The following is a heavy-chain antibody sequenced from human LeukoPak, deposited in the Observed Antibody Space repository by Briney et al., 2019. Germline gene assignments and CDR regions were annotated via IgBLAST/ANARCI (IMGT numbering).Heavy chain of an antibody. J-gene: IGHJ6*02. CDR2: IKPKTDGGTT. V-gene: IGHV3-15*07. Sequence: GGSLRLSCAASGFTFSNAYMNWVRQAPGKGLEWVGRIKPKTDGGTTDYAAPVKGRFTISRDDSKNTLYLQMNSLKTEDTAVYYCTMYYDFWSGRKYYYYYYGMDVWGQGTTVTVSS. CDR3: TMYYDFWSGRKYYYYYYGMDV. CDR1: GFTFSNAY. D-gene: IGHD3-3*01.